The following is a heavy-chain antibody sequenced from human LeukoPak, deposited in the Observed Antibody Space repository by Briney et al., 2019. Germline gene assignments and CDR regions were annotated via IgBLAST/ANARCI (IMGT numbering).Heavy chain of an antibody. J-gene: IGHJ4*02. CDR3: AKDVGKWESLHFFDY. CDR1: GFTFSSYA. D-gene: IGHD1-26*01. V-gene: IGHV3-23*01. CDR2: ISNSGGRT. Sequence: PGGSLRLSCAASGFTFSSYAMSWVHQAPGKGLEWVSSISNSGGRTFYTDSVKGRFTISRDNSRNTLYLQMNSLRGDDTAVYYCAKDVGKWESLHFFDYWGQGTLVTVSS.